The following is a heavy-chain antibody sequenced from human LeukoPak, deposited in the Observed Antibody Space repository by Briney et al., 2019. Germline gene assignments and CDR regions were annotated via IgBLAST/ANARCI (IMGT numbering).Heavy chain of an antibody. Sequence: PSETLSLTCAVYGGSFSGYYWSWIRQPPGKGLEWIGEINHSGSTNYNPSLKSRVTISVDTSKNQFSLKLSSVTAADTAVYYCARVPRRSGWSIDYWGQGTLVTVSS. D-gene: IGHD6-19*01. V-gene: IGHV4-34*01. CDR2: INHSGST. CDR3: ARVPRRSGWSIDY. J-gene: IGHJ4*02. CDR1: GGSFSGYY.